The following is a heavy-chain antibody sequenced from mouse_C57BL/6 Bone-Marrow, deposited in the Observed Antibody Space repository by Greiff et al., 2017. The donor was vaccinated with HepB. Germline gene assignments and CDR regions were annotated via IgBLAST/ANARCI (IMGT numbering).Heavy chain of an antibody. CDR3: ARGGYAY. CDR2: ISSGSSTI. J-gene: IGHJ2*01. Sequence: EVQLQQSGGGLVKPGGSLKLSCAASGFTFSDYGMPWVRQAPEKGLEWVAYISSGSSTIYYADTVKGRFTISRDNAKNTLFLQMTSLRSEDTAMYYCARGGYAYWGQGTTLTVSS. V-gene: IGHV5-17*01. D-gene: IGHD3-2*02. CDR1: GFTFSDYG.